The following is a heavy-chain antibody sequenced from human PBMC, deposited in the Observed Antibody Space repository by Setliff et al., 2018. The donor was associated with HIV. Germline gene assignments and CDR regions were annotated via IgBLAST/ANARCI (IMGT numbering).Heavy chain of an antibody. CDR3: ARDYSGSFLGTFDI. CDR1: GGSFSGYY. D-gene: IGHD1-26*01. Sequence: SETLSLTCAVYGGSFSGYYWSWIRQPPGKGLEWIGEINHSGSTNYNPSLKSRVTISVDTSKNQFSLKLSSVTAADTAVYHCARDYSGSFLGTFDIWGQGTMVTVSS. CDR2: INHSGST. V-gene: IGHV4-34*01. J-gene: IGHJ3*02.